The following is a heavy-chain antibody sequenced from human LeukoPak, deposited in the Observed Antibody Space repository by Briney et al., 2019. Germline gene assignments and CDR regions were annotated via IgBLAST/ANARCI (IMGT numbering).Heavy chain of an antibody. CDR1: GYTFTSYG. D-gene: IGHD3-22*01. Sequence: ASVKVSCKASGYTFTSYGISWVRQAPGQGLEWMGWISAYNGNTNYAQKLQGRVTMTTDTSASTAYMELRSLRSDDTAVYYCARDRFYDSSGSYFVASAFDIWGQGTMVTVSS. J-gene: IGHJ3*02. CDR3: ARDRFYDSSGSYFVASAFDI. V-gene: IGHV1-18*01. CDR2: ISAYNGNT.